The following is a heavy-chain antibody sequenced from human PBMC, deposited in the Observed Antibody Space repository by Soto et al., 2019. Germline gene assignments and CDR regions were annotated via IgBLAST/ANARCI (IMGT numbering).Heavy chain of an antibody. J-gene: IGHJ6*02. CDR1: GGTFSSYA. CDR2: IIPIFGTA. D-gene: IGHD6-19*01. V-gene: IGHV1-69*12. Sequence: QVQLVQSGAEVKKPGSSVKVSCKASGGTFSSYAISWVRQAPGPGLGWMGGIIPIFGTANYAQKFQGRVTITAGESTGTVDMGLGSLSSEATVVYYCATHSSGSAAYFYGMDVWGQGTTVTVPS. CDR3: ATHSSGSAAYFYGMDV.